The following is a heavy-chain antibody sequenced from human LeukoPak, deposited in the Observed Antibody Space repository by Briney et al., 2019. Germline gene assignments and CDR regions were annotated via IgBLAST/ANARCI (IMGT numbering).Heavy chain of an antibody. Sequence: PGGSLRLSCAASGFAFSSYWMNWVRQAPGKGLEWVANIKQDGSEKYYVDSVKGRFTISRDNAKNSLYLQMNSLRAEDTAVYYCARVCHSGYERSRVGPYYYYGMDVWGQGTTVTVSS. V-gene: IGHV3-7*01. J-gene: IGHJ6*02. CDR2: IKQDGSEK. CDR3: ARVCHSGYERSRVGPYYYYGMDV. CDR1: GFAFSSYW. D-gene: IGHD5-12*01.